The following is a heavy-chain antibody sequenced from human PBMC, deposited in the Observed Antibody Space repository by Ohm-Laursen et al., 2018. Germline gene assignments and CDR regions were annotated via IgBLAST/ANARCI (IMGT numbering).Heavy chain of an antibody. V-gene: IGHV3-53*01. CDR3: ASPGGDYPIYYGMDV. CDR2: IYSGGST. Sequence: GSLRLSCAASGFTVSSNYMSWVRQAPGKGLEWVSVIYSGGSTYYADSVKGRFTISRDNSKNTLYLQMNSLRAEDTAVYYCASPGGDYPIYYGMDVWGQGTTVTVSS. D-gene: IGHD4-17*01. CDR1: GFTVSSNY. J-gene: IGHJ6*02.